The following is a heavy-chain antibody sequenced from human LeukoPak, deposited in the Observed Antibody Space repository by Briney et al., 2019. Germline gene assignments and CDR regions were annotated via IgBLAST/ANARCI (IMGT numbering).Heavy chain of an antibody. CDR3: AEDKGLRWYGGYYFDY. CDR1: GFTFDDYA. D-gene: IGHD4-23*01. J-gene: IGHJ4*02. Sequence: GGSLRLSCAASGFTFDDYAMHWVRQAPGKGLEWVSGISWNSGSIGYADSVKGRFTISRDNAKNSLYLQMNSLRAEDTALYYCAEDKGLRWYGGYYFDYWGQGTLVTVSS. V-gene: IGHV3-9*01. CDR2: ISWNSGSI.